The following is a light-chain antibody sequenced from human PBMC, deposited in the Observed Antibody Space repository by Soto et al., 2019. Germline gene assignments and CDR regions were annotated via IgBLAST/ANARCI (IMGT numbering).Light chain of an antibody. V-gene: IGLV2-14*01. CDR3: SSYTSSSTLVV. Sequence: QSALTQPASVSGSPGQSITISCTGTSIDVGGYNYVSWYQQHPGKAPKLMVYDVNHRPSGVSNRFSGSMSGNTASLTISGLQAEDEADYYCSSYTSSSTLVVFGGGTKLTVL. J-gene: IGLJ2*01. CDR2: DVN. CDR1: SIDVGGYNY.